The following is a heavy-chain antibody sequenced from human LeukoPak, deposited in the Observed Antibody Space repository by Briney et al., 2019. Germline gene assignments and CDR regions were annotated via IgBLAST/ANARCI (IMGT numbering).Heavy chain of an antibody. CDR2: IKQDGSAK. Sequence: TGGSLRLSCAASGFTFSSYWMTWVRQAPGKGLEWVANIKQDGSAKYYVDSVKGRFTISRDNAKNSLSLQTNSLRAEDTAVYYCARAFVSGNSDFGYWGQGTLVTVSS. CDR1: GFTFSSYW. V-gene: IGHV3-7*01. J-gene: IGHJ4*02. CDR3: ARAFVSGNSDFGY. D-gene: IGHD4-23*01.